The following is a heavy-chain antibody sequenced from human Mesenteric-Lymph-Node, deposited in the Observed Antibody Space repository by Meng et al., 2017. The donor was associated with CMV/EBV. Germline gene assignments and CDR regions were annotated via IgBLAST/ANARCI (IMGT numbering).Heavy chain of an antibody. Sequence: ASVKVSCKTSGYTFTAYYLHWVRQAPGQGLEWMGWISAYNGNTNYAQKLQGRVTMTTDTSTSTAYMELRSLRSDDTAVYYCARGPGVGATADFDYWGQGTLVTVSS. CDR2: ISAYNGNT. CDR3: ARGPGVGATADFDY. D-gene: IGHD1-26*01. J-gene: IGHJ4*02. CDR1: GYTFTAYY. V-gene: IGHV1-18*01.